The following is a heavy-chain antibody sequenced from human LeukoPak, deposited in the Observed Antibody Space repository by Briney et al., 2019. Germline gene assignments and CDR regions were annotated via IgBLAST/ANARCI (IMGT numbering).Heavy chain of an antibody. V-gene: IGHV1-3*01. CDR2: INAGNGNT. D-gene: IGHD3-22*01. CDR3: ARGLYDSSGYPFDP. CDR1: GYTFPSYA. Sequence: PGASVSVSCKASGYTFPSYAMHWVRQAPGQRLEWMGWINAGNGNTKYSQKFQGRVTITRDTSASTAYMELSSLRSEDTAVYYCARGLYDSSGYPFDPWGQGTLVTVSS. J-gene: IGHJ5*02.